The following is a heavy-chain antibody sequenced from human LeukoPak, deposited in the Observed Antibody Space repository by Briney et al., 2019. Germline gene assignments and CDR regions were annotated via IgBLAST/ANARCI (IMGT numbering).Heavy chain of an antibody. Sequence: PGGSLRLSCAASGFTFTNYWMSWVRQAPGKGLELVANIKQDRSEKYYVDSVKGRFTISRDNAKNSLYLQMNSLRAEDTAVYYCARSGYFLKMRPGYFDSWGQGTLVTVSS. V-gene: IGHV3-7*03. J-gene: IGHJ4*02. CDR2: IKQDRSEK. CDR1: GFTFTNYW. CDR3: ARSGYFLKMRPGYFDS. D-gene: IGHD3-22*01.